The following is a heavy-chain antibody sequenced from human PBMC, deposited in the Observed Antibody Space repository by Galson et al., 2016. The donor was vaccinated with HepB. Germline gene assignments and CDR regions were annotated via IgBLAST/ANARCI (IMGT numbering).Heavy chain of an antibody. CDR3: AKDSYRLVIMSLVDV. V-gene: IGHV3-9*01. CDR1: GFRFDDHA. J-gene: IGHJ6*02. CDR2: ISWNSGNI. D-gene: IGHD3-9*01. Sequence: SLRLSCAASGFRFDDHAMHWVRQAPGKGLEWVSGISWNSGNIGYADSVKGRFTISRDNAKNSLYLQMNSLRAEDTALYYCAKDSYRLVIMSLVDVWGQGTTVTVSS.